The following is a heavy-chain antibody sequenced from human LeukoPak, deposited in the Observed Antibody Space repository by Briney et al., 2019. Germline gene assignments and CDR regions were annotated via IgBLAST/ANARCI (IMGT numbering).Heavy chain of an antibody. D-gene: IGHD3-10*01. CDR3: ASDYYGSGSYYRRYYFDY. CDR1: GFTFSSHA. V-gene: IGHV3-7*01. J-gene: IGHJ4*02. CDR2: IKQDGSEK. Sequence: GGSLRLSCAASGFTFSSHAMSWVRQAPGKGLEWVANIKQDGSEKYYVDSVKGRFTISRDNAKNSLYLQMNSLRAEDTAVYYCASDYYGSGSYYRRYYFDYWGQGTLVTVSS.